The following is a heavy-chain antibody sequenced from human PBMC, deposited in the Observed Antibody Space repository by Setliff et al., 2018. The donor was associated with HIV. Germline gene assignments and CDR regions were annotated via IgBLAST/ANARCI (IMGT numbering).Heavy chain of an antibody. D-gene: IGHD3-9*01. Sequence: ASVTVSCKASGYSFTDYYIHWVRQAPGQGLEWMGWINPKSDGTNYAQKFQGWITMTTDESTTTAYMELSSLRSEDTALYYCAGSILTGYYTFGADYWGQGTLVTVSS. CDR3: AGSILTGYYTFGADY. V-gene: IGHV1-2*04. CDR2: INPKSDGT. CDR1: GYSFTDYY. J-gene: IGHJ4*02.